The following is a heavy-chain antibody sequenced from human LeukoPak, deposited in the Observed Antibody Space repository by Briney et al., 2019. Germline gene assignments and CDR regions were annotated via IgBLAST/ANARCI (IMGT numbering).Heavy chain of an antibody. V-gene: IGHV3-49*04. Sequence: GGSLRLSCTASGFTFGDYALTWVRQAPGKGLEWVSFIRSKAYGGTTEYAASVKGRFTISRDDPKSIAYLQMNSLKTEDTAVYYCTRDSLYCSDSSCRNYLYYMDVWGKGTTVAVSS. CDR3: TRDSLYCSDSSCRNYLYYMDV. CDR1: GFTFGDYA. D-gene: IGHD2-15*01. J-gene: IGHJ6*03. CDR2: IRSKAYGGTT.